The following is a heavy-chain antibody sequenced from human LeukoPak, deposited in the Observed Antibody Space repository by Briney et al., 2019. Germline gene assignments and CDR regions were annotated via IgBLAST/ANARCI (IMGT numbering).Heavy chain of an antibody. CDR3: AILRGYSYGYTDY. V-gene: IGHV4-39*07. J-gene: IGHJ4*02. D-gene: IGHD5-18*01. Sequence: KPSATQSLTCAVSGRSISSSSYYSAWLRQRPGKGLEWIGSIYCSGSTYYNPSLKSRVTISVATSKNQFSLKLSSVTAADTAVYYCAILRGYSYGYTDYWGQGTLVTVSS. CDR1: GRSISSSSYY. CDR2: IYCSGST.